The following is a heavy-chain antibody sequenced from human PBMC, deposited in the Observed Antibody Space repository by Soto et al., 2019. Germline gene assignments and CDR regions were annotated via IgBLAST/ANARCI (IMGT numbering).Heavy chain of an antibody. D-gene: IGHD5-12*01. Sequence: PGGSLRLSCAASGFTFDDYAMHWVRQAPGKGLEWVSGISWNSGSIGYADSVKGRFTISRDNAKNSLYLQMNSLRAEDTALYYCARDPAPPRRDGYNLAFDIWGQGTMVTVSS. J-gene: IGHJ3*02. CDR3: ARDPAPPRRDGYNLAFDI. CDR2: ISWNSGSI. V-gene: IGHV3-9*01. CDR1: GFTFDDYA.